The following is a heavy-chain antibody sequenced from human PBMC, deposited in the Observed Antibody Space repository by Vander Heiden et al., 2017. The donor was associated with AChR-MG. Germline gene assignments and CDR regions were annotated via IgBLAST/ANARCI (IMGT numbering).Heavy chain of an antibody. CDR1: GGTFSSYA. D-gene: IGHD6-13*01. CDR3: ARTPRGIAAAGYYYYYYMDV. V-gene: IGHV1-69*06. CDR2: IIPIFGTA. J-gene: IGHJ6*03. Sequence: QVQLVQSGAEVKKPGSSVKVSCKASGGTFSSYAISWVRQAPGQGLEWMGGIIPIFGTANYAQKFQGRVTITADKSTSTAYMELSSLRSEDTAVYYCARTPRGIAAAGYYYYYYMDVWGKGTTVTVSS.